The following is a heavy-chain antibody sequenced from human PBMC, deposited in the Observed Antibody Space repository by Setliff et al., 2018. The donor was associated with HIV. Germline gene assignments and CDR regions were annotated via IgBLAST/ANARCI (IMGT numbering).Heavy chain of an antibody. CDR1: GDSITSSDSC. CDR2: IYHSGST. D-gene: IGHD3-22*01. Sequence: PSETLSLTCTVSGDSITSSDSCWGWIRQPPGKGLEWIGYIYHSGSTFYNPSLQSRAAISVDGSKYHLSLKLFSVTAADTAVYYCARSGDYYESSGYYRYWGQGALVTVSS. V-gene: IGHV4-31*03. CDR3: ARSGDYYESSGYYRY. J-gene: IGHJ4*02.